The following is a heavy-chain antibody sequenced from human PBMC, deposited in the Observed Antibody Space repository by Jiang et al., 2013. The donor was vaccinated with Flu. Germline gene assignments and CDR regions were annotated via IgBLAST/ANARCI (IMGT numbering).Heavy chain of an antibody. CDR1: GFTFSSYG. Sequence: CAASGFTFSSYGMNWVRQAPGKGLEWVSYISSSSSTIYYADSVKGRFTISRDNAKNSLYLQMNSLRDEDTAVYYCARDRAYYDYVWGSYPLDYWGQGTLVTVSS. CDR2: ISSSSSTI. J-gene: IGHJ4*02. D-gene: IGHD3-16*01. CDR3: ARDRAYYDYVWGSYPLDY. V-gene: IGHV3-48*02.